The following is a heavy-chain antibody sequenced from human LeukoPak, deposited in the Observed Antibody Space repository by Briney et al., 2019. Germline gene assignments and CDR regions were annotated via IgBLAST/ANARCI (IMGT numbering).Heavy chain of an antibody. J-gene: IGHJ4*02. CDR2: IYHSGNT. Sequence: SETLSLTCSVSAYSISSGFFWGWIRQPPGKGLEWIGSIYHSGNTYYNPSLKSRVTISVDTSKNQFSLKLSSVTAADTAVYYCARESTIFGVVIIAYFDYWGQGTLVTVSS. D-gene: IGHD3-3*01. CDR1: AYSISSGFF. V-gene: IGHV4-38-2*02. CDR3: ARESTIFGVVIIAYFDY.